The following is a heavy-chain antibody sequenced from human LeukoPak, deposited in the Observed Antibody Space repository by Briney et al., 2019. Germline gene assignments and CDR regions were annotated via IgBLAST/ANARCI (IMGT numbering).Heavy chain of an antibody. CDR3: ARDVLGQAAQLADY. CDR2: IKQDGSEK. CDR1: GFTFSSYW. V-gene: IGHV3-7*01. J-gene: IGHJ4*02. Sequence: GGSLRLSCAASGFTFSSYWMSWVRQAPGKGLEWVTNIKQDGSEKYYVDSVKGRFTISRDNAKNSLYLQMNSLRAEDTAVYYCARDVLGQAAQLADYWGQGTLVTVYS. D-gene: IGHD6-13*01.